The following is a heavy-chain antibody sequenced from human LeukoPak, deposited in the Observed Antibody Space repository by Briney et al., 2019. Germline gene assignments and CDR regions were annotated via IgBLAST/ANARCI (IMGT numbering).Heavy chain of an antibody. J-gene: IGHJ4*02. CDR1: GFTFSSYA. V-gene: IGHV3-23*01. Sequence: PGGSLRLSCAASGFTFSSYAMSWVRQAPGKGLEWVSGISGSSISTHYAESVEGRFTISRDNSKNTLYLQVNRLTLDDTAVYYCAKRTGYYFDCWGQGTLVSVSS. CDR3: AKRTGYYFDC. CDR2: ISGSSIST. D-gene: IGHD1-1*01.